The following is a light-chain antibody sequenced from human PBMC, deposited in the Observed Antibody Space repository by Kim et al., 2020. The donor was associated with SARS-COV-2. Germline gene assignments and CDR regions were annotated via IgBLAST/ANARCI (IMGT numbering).Light chain of an antibody. V-gene: IGLV2-11*01. CDR1: SSDVGDYDY. Sequence: QSALTQPRSVSGSPGQSVTISCTGTSSDVGDYDYVSWYQQYPGKAPKLMIYDVSKRPSGVPDRFSGSKSGNTASLTISGLQAVDEADYYCCSYAGSYVWVFGGGTQLTVL. CDR2: DVS. J-gene: IGLJ3*02. CDR3: CSYAGSYVWV.